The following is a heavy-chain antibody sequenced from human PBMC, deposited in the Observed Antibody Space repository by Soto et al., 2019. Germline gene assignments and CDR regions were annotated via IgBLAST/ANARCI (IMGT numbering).Heavy chain of an antibody. CDR1: GGSISSYY. CDR3: ARAGKVSYDFWSGYPRFDP. CDR2: IYYSGST. V-gene: IGHV4-59*01. D-gene: IGHD3-3*01. Sequence: SETLSLTCTVSGGSISSYYWSWIRQPPGKGLEWIGYIYYSGSTNYNPSLKSRVTISVDTSKNQFSLKLSSVTAADTAVYYCARAGKVSYDFWSGYPRFDPWGQGTLVTVSS. J-gene: IGHJ5*02.